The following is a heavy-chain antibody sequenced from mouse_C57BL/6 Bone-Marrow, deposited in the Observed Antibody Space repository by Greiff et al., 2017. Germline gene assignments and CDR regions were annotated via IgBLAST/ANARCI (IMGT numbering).Heavy chain of an antibody. J-gene: IGHJ3*01. CDR1: GFTFSSYG. Sequence: EVKLVESGGDLVKPGGSLKLSCAASGFTFSSYGMSWVRQTPDKRLEWVATISSGGSYTYYPDSVKGRFTISRDNAKNTLYLQMSSLKSEDTAMYYCARPPYDGYSWFAYWGQGPLVTVSA. CDR3: ARPPYDGYSWFAY. CDR2: ISSGGSYT. V-gene: IGHV5-6*01. D-gene: IGHD2-3*01.